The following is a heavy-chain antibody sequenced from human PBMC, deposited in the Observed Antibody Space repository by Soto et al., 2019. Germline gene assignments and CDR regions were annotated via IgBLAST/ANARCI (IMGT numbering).Heavy chain of an antibody. J-gene: IGHJ5*02. Sequence: QVQLQESGPGLVKPSETLSLTCTVSGGSLSSGGYYWSWIRQHPGKGLEWIGYIYYSGSTYYNPSLKSRVSMSVDTSKNQFSLKLSSVTAADTAIYYCASGVAAAGIGWFDPGGQGSLVTVSS. CDR2: IYYSGST. CDR3: ASGVAAAGIGWFDP. CDR1: GGSLSSGGYY. V-gene: IGHV4-31*03. D-gene: IGHD6-13*01.